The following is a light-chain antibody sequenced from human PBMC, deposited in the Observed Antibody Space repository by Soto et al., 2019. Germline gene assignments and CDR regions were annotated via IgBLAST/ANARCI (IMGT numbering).Light chain of an antibody. V-gene: IGKV1-5*01. Sequence: DIQMTQSPSPLSASVGDSVTITCRASQSITNWLAWYQQKPGKAPKLLIYDAASLESGVPSRFSGSGSGTEFTLTISSLQPDDFAIYYCQQYSSYWTFGQGTKVDIK. J-gene: IGKJ1*01. CDR1: QSITNW. CDR2: DAA. CDR3: QQYSSYWT.